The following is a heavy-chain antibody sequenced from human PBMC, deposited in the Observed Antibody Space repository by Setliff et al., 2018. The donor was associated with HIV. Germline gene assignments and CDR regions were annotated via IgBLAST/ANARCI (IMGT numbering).Heavy chain of an antibody. Sequence: SETLSLTCTVSGGSISSGGYYWGWIRQHPGKGLEWIGYIYYSGSTYYNPSLKSRVTISVDTSKNQFSLKLSSVTAAATAVYYCAREGVGEGWFDPWGQGTLVTVSS. V-gene: IGHV4-31*03. D-gene: IGHD1-26*01. CDR2: IYYSGST. CDR3: AREGVGEGWFDP. CDR1: GGSISSGGYY. J-gene: IGHJ5*02.